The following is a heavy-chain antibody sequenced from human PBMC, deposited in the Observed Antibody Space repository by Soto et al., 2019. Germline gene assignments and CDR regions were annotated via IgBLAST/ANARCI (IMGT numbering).Heavy chain of an antibody. Sequence: SETLSLTCAVYGGSFSCYYWSCMRQPPGKGLEWIGEINHSGSTNYNPSLKSRVTISVDTSKNQFSLKLSSVTAADTAVYYCARGTLVRGVIHYGMDVWGQGTTVTVSS. D-gene: IGHD3-10*01. CDR3: ARGTLVRGVIHYGMDV. J-gene: IGHJ6*02. V-gene: IGHV4-34*01. CDR2: INHSGST. CDR1: GGSFSCYY.